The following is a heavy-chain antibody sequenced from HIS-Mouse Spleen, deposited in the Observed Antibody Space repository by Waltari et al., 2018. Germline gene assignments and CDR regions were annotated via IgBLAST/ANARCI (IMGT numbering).Heavy chain of an antibody. CDR1: GGPISSSSYY. CDR2: IYYGGST. D-gene: IGHD6-13*01. CDR3: AREIPYSSSWYDWYFDL. V-gene: IGHV4-39*07. Sequence: QLQLQESGPGLVKPSETLSLTCTVSGGPISSSSYYWCWIRQPPGKGLEWIGSIYYGGSTYYNPSLKSRVTISVDTSKNQFSLKLSSVTAADTAVYYCAREIPYSSSWYDWYFDLWGRGTLVTVSS. J-gene: IGHJ2*01.